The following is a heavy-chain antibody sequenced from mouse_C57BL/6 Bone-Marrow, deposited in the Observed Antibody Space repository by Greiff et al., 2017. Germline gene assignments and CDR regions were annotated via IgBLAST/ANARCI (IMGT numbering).Heavy chain of an antibody. D-gene: IGHD2-2*01. CDR3: ARYGDLLWLRRTEFAY. CDR1: GYTFTDHT. V-gene: IGHV1-78*01. Sequence: VQLQQSDAELVKPGASVKISCKVSGYTFTDHTIHWMKQRPEQGLEWIGYIYPRDGSTKYNEKFKGKATLTADKSSSTAYMQLNSLTSEDSAVYFCARYGDLLWLRRTEFAYWGQGTLVTVSA. CDR2: IYPRDGST. J-gene: IGHJ3*01.